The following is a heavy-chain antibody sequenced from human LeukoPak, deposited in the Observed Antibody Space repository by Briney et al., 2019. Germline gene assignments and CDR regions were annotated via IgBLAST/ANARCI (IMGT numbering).Heavy chain of an antibody. CDR2: ISYDGSNK. CDR1: GFTFSSYA. CDR3: ARNPGIAAAGTYFDY. Sequence: GGSLRLSCAASGFTFSSYAMHWVRQAPGKGLEWVAVISYDGSNKYYADSVKGRFAISRDNSKNTLYLQMNSLRAEDAAVYYCARNPGIAAAGTYFDYWGQGTLVTVSS. V-gene: IGHV3-30*09. J-gene: IGHJ4*02. D-gene: IGHD6-13*01.